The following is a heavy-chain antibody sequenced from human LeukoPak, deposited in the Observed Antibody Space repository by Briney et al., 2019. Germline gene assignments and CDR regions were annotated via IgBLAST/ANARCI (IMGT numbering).Heavy chain of an antibody. V-gene: IGHV3-9*01. D-gene: IGHD3-22*01. Sequence: GGSLRLSCAASGFTFDDYAMHWVRQAPGKGLEWVSGISCNSGSIGYADSVKGRFTMSRDNAKNSLYLQMNSLRAEDTALYYCAKDIEVGYDSSGYYYGRAFDIWGQGTMVTVSS. CDR2: ISCNSGSI. J-gene: IGHJ3*02. CDR3: AKDIEVGYDSSGYYYGRAFDI. CDR1: GFTFDDYA.